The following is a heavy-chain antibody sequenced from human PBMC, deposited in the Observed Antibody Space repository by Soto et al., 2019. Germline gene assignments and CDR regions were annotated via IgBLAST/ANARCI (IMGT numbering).Heavy chain of an antibody. J-gene: IGHJ4*02. V-gene: IGHV3-48*02. CDR2: IDSSSSNK. D-gene: IGHD5-18*01. CDR1: GFTFDSYS. Sequence: EVQLVESGGGLVQPGGSLRLSCAASGFTFDSYSMNWVRQAPGKGLEWVSYIDSSSSNKHYADSVKGRFTISRDNAKNALYLQMSSLRDEDTAGYYCARDVDSAIALNFDYWGQGTLVTVSS. CDR3: ARDVDSAIALNFDY.